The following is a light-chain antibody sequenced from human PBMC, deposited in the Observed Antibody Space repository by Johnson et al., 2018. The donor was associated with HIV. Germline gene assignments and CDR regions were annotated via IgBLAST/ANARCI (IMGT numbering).Light chain of an antibody. CDR2: DNN. J-gene: IGLJ1*01. V-gene: IGLV1-51*01. Sequence: QSVLTQPPSVSAAPGQKVTISCSGSSSNIGNNYVSWYQQLPGTAPKLLIYDNNKRPSGIPDRFSGSKSGTSATLGITGLQTGDEADDYCGTWDSSLGKVFGTGTKVTVL. CDR3: GTWDSSLGKV. CDR1: SSNIGNNY.